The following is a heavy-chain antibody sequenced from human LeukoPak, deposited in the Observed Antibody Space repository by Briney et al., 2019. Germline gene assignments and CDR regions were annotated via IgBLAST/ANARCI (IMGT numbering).Heavy chain of an antibody. CDR1: GFTFSSYG. CDR2: ISASGDNI. Sequence: GGSLRLSCAASGFTFSSYGMTWVRQAPGKGLEWVSGISASGDNIDYADSVKGRFIISRDNSKNTLYLQMNSLRAEDMALYYCAKSSDGSTSFDQWGQGTLVTVSS. D-gene: IGHD2-2*01. CDR3: AKSSDGSTSFDQ. J-gene: IGHJ4*02. V-gene: IGHV3-23*01.